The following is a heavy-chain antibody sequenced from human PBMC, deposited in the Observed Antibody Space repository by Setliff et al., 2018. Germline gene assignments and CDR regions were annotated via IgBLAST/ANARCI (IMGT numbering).Heavy chain of an antibody. CDR2: IKQDGSEK. D-gene: IGHD6-13*01. CDR3: TRVGRQLVYYYYGMDV. J-gene: IGHJ6*02. Sequence: PGGSLRLSCAASGFTFSSYWMSWVRQAPGKGLEWVANIKQDGSEKYYVDSVKGRFTISRDNAKNSLYLQMNRLRAEATAVYYCTRVGRQLVYYYYGMDVWGQGTTVTVSS. V-gene: IGHV3-7*04. CDR1: GFTFSSYW.